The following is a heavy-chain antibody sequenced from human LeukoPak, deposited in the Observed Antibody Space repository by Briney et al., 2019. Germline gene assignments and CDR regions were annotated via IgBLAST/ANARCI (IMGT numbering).Heavy chain of an antibody. D-gene: IGHD2-15*01. CDR1: GGSISSSSYY. V-gene: IGHV4-39*07. CDR2: IYYSGST. CDR3: ARQGGPGHSHTYCSGGTCYSPKNWYFDL. Sequence: SETLSLTCTVSGGSISSSSYYWGWIRQPPGKGLEWIGSIYYSGSTYYNPSLKSRVTISVDTSKNQFSPKLSSVTAADTAVYYCARQGGPGHSHTYCSGGTCYSPKNWYFDLWGRGTLVTVSS. J-gene: IGHJ2*01.